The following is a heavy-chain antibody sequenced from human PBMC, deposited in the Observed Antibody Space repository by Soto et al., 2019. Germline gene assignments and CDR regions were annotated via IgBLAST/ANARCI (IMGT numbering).Heavy chain of an antibody. CDR3: ALRSMAVVPEY. V-gene: IGHV4-59*01. D-gene: IGHD3-22*01. CDR2: LYYGRSA. Sequence: QVQLQESGPGLVKPSETLSLTCAVSGDSISSYYCMWIRQPPGKGLESIGYLYYGRSANYNPSLMXRXTXSLXTSTNQCSLTLSSMTAADTAVYYCALRSMAVVPEYWGQGTLVTVSS. J-gene: IGHJ4*02. CDR1: GDSISSYY.